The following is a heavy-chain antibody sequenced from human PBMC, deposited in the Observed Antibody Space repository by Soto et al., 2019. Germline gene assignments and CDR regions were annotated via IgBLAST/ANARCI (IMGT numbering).Heavy chain of an antibody. CDR3: ARDLGYCSSTSCRQKRYYYGMDV. Sequence: ASVRVSCKASGYTFTSYGISWVRQAPGQGLEWMGWISAYNGNTTYAQKLQGRVTMTTDTSTSTAYMELRSLRSDDTAVYYCARDLGYCSSTSCRQKRYYYGMDVWGQGTTVTVSS. V-gene: IGHV1-18*04. CDR2: ISAYNGNT. D-gene: IGHD2-2*01. J-gene: IGHJ6*02. CDR1: GYTFTSYG.